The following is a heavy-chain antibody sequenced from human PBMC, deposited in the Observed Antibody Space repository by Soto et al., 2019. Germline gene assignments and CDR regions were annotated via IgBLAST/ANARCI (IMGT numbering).Heavy chain of an antibody. Sequence: PGGSLRLSCAASGFTFSSYAMHWVRQAPGKGLEWVAVISYDGSNKYYADSVKGRFTISRDNSKNTLYLQMNSLRAEDTAVYYCARDPEQWLVPHYFDYWGQGTLVTVSS. D-gene: IGHD6-19*01. CDR3: ARDPEQWLVPHYFDY. V-gene: IGHV3-30-3*01. J-gene: IGHJ4*02. CDR1: GFTFSSYA. CDR2: ISYDGSNK.